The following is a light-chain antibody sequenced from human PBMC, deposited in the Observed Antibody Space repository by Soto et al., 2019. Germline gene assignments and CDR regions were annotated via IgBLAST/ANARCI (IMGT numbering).Light chain of an antibody. Sequence: EIVLTQSPGTLSLSPGERATLSCRASQSVSSSYLAWYQQKPGQAPRLLIYGAASRATGIPDRFSGSGSGTDFTLTISGLEPEDFAVYYCQQYGSSPQTFGQGTNVEIK. J-gene: IGKJ1*01. CDR2: GAA. CDR3: QQYGSSPQT. V-gene: IGKV3-20*01. CDR1: QSVSSSY.